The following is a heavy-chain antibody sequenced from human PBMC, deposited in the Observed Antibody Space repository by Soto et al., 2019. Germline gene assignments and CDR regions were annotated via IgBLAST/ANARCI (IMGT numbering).Heavy chain of an antibody. V-gene: IGHV4-4*02. CDR2: IYHSGTT. CDR3: ASRDPYGDYAHAFDI. J-gene: IGHJ3*02. CDR1: GGSIIRSNW. D-gene: IGHD4-17*01. Sequence: QVQLQESGPRLVKPSGTLSLTCAVSGGSIIRSNWWNWVRQPPGKELEWIGDIYHSGTTDYNPSLKMRVIISVDKSKNQFSLRLTSVTAADTALYYCASRDPYGDYAHAFDIWGRGIMVTVSS.